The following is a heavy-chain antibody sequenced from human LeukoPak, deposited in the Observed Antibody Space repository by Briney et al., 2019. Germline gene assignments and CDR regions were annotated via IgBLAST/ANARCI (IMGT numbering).Heavy chain of an antibody. D-gene: IGHD6-6*01. CDR3: TTGSYYYYGMDV. Sequence: GGSLRLSCSASGFTFSSYAMHWVRQAPGKGLEWVGRIKSKTDGGTTDYAAPVKGRFTISRDDSKNTLYLQMNSLKTEDTAVYYCTTGSYYYYGMDVWGQGTTVTVSS. CDR1: GFTFSSYA. J-gene: IGHJ6*02. CDR2: IKSKTDGGTT. V-gene: IGHV3-15*05.